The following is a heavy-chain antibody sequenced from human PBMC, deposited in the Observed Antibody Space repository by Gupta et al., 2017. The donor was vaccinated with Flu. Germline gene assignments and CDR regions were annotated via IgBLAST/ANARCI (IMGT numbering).Heavy chain of an antibody. Sequence: FSRYAMHGIRQAPGKGLEWVAVTSLEGMKKEYAESVKGRFTISRDNSKNNLYLQRDNLRVDDTAMYYCARGSLGGYYFGPYWGQGTRVTVSS. D-gene: IGHD3-22*01. CDR1: FSRYA. J-gene: IGHJ4*02. CDR3: ARGSLGGYYFGPY. V-gene: IGHV3-30*04. CDR2: TSLEGMKK.